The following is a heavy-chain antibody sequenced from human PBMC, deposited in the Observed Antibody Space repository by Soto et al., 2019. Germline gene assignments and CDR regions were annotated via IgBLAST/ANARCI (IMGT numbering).Heavy chain of an antibody. CDR1: GYTFTIYA. V-gene: IGHV1-3*01. CDR3: AREVAAAFGWFDP. J-gene: IGHJ5*02. CDR2: INAGNGNT. Sequence: GASVKVSCKASGYTFTIYAMHGVLQSPGQRLEWMGWINAGNGNTKYSQKFQGRVTIARDTSASTAYMELSSLRSEDTAVYYCAREVAAAFGWFDPWGQGTLVTVSS. D-gene: IGHD6-13*01.